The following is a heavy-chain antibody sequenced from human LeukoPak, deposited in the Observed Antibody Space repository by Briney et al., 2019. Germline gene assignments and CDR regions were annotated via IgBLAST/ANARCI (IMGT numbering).Heavy chain of an antibody. D-gene: IGHD3-3*01. J-gene: IGHJ4*02. Sequence: SVKLSCTSAGGTFSSYTISWVRQAPGQGLEWMGRIIPILGVATYAQKFQGRVMITADKSTSTAYMELSSLRSEDTAVYYCARDRSHRYDFWSGYNYYFDYWGQGTLVTVSS. CDR1: GGTFSSYT. CDR2: IIPILGVA. V-gene: IGHV1-69*04. CDR3: ARDRSHRYDFWSGYNYYFDY.